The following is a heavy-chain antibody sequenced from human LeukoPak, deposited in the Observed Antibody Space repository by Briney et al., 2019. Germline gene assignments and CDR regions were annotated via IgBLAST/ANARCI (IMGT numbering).Heavy chain of an antibody. D-gene: IGHD5-12*01. CDR3: ARDLGLRGST. V-gene: IGHV3-74*01. CDR1: GLTFSNSW. Sequence: GGSLRLSCEASGLTFSNSWMHWVRQIPGKGLVWVSRMYGDMRDISYADSVKGRFTISRDNAKNTVYLQMSSLRGEDTAVYYCARDLGLRGSTWGQGTLVTVSS. CDR2: MYGDMRDI. J-gene: IGHJ5*02.